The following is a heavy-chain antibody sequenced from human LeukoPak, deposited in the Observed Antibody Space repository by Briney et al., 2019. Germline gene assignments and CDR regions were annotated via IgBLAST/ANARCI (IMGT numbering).Heavy chain of an antibody. D-gene: IGHD5-18*01. V-gene: IGHV1-2*02. CDR1: GYTFTGYY. Sequence: ASVKVSCKASGYTFTGYYMHWVRQAPGQGLEWMGWINPNSGGTNYAQKFQGRVIMTRDTSISTAYMELSRLRSDDTAVYYCASDYVDTAMVRGDYFDYWGQGTLVTVSS. J-gene: IGHJ4*02. CDR3: ASDYVDTAMVRGDYFDY. CDR2: INPNSGGT.